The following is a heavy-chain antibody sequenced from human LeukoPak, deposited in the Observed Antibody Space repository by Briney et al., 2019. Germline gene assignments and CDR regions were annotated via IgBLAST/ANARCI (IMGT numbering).Heavy chain of an antibody. CDR2: IIPIFGAA. Sequence: SVKVSCKASGDTFSSYAIGWVRQAPGQGLEWMGGIIPIFGAANYAQRFQNRVTITADESTSTAYMELSGLRSEDMVVYYCARETGDGAFDIWGQGTMVTVSS. D-gene: IGHD7-27*01. CDR1: GDTFSSYA. V-gene: IGHV1-69*13. CDR3: ARETGDGAFDI. J-gene: IGHJ3*02.